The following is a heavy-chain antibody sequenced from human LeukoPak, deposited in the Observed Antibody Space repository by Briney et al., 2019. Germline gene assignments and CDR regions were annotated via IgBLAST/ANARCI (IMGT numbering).Heavy chain of an antibody. CDR3: AKGPTNRGGYPVDY. CDR1: GFTFSSYA. J-gene: IGHJ4*02. V-gene: IGHV3-23*01. Sequence: PGGSLRLSCTASGFTFSSYAMSWVRQAPGKGLEWVSGISGSGGSTYYADSVKGRFTISRDNSKNTLYLQMNSLRAEDTAVYYCAKGPTNRGGYPVDYTGQGTPFTVSS. D-gene: IGHD3-22*01. CDR2: ISGSGGST.